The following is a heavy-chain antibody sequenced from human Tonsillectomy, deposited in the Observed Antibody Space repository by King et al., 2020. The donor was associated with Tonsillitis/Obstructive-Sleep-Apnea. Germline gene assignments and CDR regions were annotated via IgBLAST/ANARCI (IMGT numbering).Heavy chain of an antibody. D-gene: IGHD3-3*01. V-gene: IGHV4-39*01. CDR3: ASDFWSVYYFDY. CDR1: GGSISSSSYY. Sequence: VQLQESGPGLVKPSETLSLTCTVSGGSISSSSYYWGWIRQPPGKGLEWIGSIYYSGSTYYNRSPKSRVTISVDTSKNQVSLKLSSVTAADPAVYYCASDFWSVYYFDYWGQGSLVTVSS. CDR2: IYYSGST. J-gene: IGHJ4*02.